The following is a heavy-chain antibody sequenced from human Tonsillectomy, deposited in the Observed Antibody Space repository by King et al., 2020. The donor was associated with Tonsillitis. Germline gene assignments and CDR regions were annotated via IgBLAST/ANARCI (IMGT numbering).Heavy chain of an antibody. V-gene: IGHV4-30-4*01. CDR1: GGSISSDDYY. D-gene: IGHD2-21*02. J-gene: IGHJ5*02. CDR2: IYYSGST. CDR3: ARVSGGDCGGDCVWIDP. Sequence: QVQLQESGPGLVKPSQTLSLTCTVSGGSISSDDYYWSWIRQPPGKGLEYLGYIYYSGSTYYNPSLKSRVTISVDTSKNQFSLKLNSVTAADTAAYYCARVSGGDCGGDCVWIDPWGQGTLVTVSS.